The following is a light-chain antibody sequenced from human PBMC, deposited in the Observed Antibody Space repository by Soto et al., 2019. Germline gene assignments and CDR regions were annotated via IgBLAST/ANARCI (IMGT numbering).Light chain of an antibody. Sequence: QSVLTQPPSASGSPGQSVTISCTGTSSDVRGYNYVSWYQLHPGKAPKLIIYDVSQRPSGVPDRFSGSKSGNTASLTVSGLQAEDEADYYCSSYAGSNNWVFGGGTKLTVL. J-gene: IGLJ3*02. CDR2: DVS. V-gene: IGLV2-8*01. CDR3: SSYAGSNNWV. CDR1: SSDVRGYNY.